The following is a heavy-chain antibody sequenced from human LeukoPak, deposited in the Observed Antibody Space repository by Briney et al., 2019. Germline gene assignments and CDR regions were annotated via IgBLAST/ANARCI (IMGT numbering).Heavy chain of an antibody. V-gene: IGHV3-23*01. J-gene: IGHJ4*02. CDR2: ISGSGGST. Sequence: GGSLRLSCAASGFTFSSYAMSWVRQAPGKGLGWVSAISGSGGSTYYADSVKGRFTISRDNSKNTLYLQMSSLRAEDTAVYYCAREMATTETFDCWGQGTLVTVSS. CDR3: AREMATTETFDC. D-gene: IGHD5-24*01. CDR1: GFTFSSYA.